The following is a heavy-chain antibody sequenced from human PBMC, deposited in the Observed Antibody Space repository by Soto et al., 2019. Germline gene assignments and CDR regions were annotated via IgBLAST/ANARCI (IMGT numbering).Heavy chain of an antibody. CDR1: GFTFSSYS. Sequence: GESLRLSCAASGFTFSSYSMNWVRQAPGKGLEWVSSISSSSSYIYYADSVKGRFTISRDNAKNSLYLQMNSLRAEDTAVYYCARDYYDSSGYLLSFDYWGQGTLVTVSS. V-gene: IGHV3-21*01. CDR2: ISSSSSYI. CDR3: ARDYYDSSGYLLSFDY. D-gene: IGHD3-22*01. J-gene: IGHJ4*02.